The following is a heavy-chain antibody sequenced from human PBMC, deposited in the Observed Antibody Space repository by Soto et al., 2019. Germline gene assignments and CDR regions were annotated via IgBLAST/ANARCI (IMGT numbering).Heavy chain of an antibody. CDR1: GGTFISYA. J-gene: IGHJ6*02. CDR3: ARYCISTSCRMNGYYYYGMDV. D-gene: IGHD2-2*01. CDR2: IIPIFGTA. V-gene: IGHV1-69*13. Sequence: SVKVSCKASGGTFISYAISWVRQAPGQGLEWMGGIIPIFGTANYAQKFQGRVTITADESTSTAYMELSSLRSEDTAVYYCARYCISTSCRMNGYYYYGMDVWGQGTTVTVSS.